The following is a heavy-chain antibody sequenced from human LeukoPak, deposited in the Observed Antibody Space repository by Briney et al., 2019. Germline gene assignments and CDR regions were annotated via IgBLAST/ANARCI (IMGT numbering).Heavy chain of an antibody. V-gene: IGHV1-2*02. Sequence: ASVKVSCKASGYTFTGYYMHWVRQAPGQGLEWMGWINPNSGGTNYAQKFQGRVTMTRDTSISTAYMELSRLRSDDTAVYYCAKIGIETWLRGKYRFDPWGQGTLVTVS. CDR1: GYTFTGYY. CDR2: INPNSGGT. J-gene: IGHJ5*02. CDR3: AKIGIETWLRGKYRFDP. D-gene: IGHD5-18*01.